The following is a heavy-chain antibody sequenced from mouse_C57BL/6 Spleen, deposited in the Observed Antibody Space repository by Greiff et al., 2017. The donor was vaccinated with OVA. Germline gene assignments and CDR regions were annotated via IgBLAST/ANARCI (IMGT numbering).Heavy chain of an antibody. V-gene: IGHV1-53*01. CDR1: GYTFTSYW. D-gene: IGHD1-1*01. J-gene: IGHJ2*01. Sequence: QVQLKQPGTELVKPGASVKLSCKASGYTFTSYWMHWVKQRPGQGLEWIGNINPSNGGTNYNEKFKSKATLTVDKSSSTAYMQLSSLTSEDAAVYYYAREVLRYSLDYWGQGTTLTVSS. CDR2: INPSNGGT. CDR3: AREVLRYSLDY.